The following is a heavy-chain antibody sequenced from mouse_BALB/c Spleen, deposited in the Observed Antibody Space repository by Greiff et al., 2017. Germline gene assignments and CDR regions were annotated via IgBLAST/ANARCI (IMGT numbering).Heavy chain of an antibody. CDR3: ARGYDGGDYAMDY. V-gene: IGHV2-9*02. D-gene: IGHD2-14*01. CDR2: IWAGGST. J-gene: IGHJ4*01. CDR1: GFSLTSYG. Sequence: VQVVESGPGLVAPSQSLSITCTVSGFSLTSYGVHWVRQPPGKGLEWLGVIWAGGSTNYNSALMSRLSISKDNSKSQVFLKMNSLQTDDTAMYYCARGYDGGDYAMDYWGQGTSVTVSS.